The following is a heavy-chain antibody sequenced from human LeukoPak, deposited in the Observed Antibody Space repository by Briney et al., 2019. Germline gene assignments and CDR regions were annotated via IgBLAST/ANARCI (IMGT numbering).Heavy chain of an antibody. J-gene: IGHJ6*02. V-gene: IGHV1-2*04. D-gene: IGHD3-10*01. CDR2: INPNSGGT. CDR1: GYTFTSYY. Sequence: ASVKVSCKASGYTFTSYYMHWVRQAPGQGLEWMGWINPNSGGTNYAQKFQGWVTMTRDTSISTAYMELSRLRSNDTAVYYCARDRGRGSGMDVWGQGTTVTVSS. CDR3: ARDRGRGSGMDV.